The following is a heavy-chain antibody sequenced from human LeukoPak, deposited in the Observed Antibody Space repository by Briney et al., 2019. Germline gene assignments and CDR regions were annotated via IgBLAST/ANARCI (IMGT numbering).Heavy chain of an antibody. D-gene: IGHD2-2*01. CDR2: IYPGDSDT. V-gene: IGHV5-51*01. CDR3: ARLGYCSSTRCNPYFDY. J-gene: IGHJ4*02. CDR1: GYSFTSYW. Sequence: GGSLKIPCKGSGYSFTSYWIGWVRQMPGKGLEGMGIIYPGDSDTRYSPSFQGQVTISAATSISTAYLQWSSLTASDTAMYYCARLGYCSSTRCNPYFDYWGQGTLVTVSS.